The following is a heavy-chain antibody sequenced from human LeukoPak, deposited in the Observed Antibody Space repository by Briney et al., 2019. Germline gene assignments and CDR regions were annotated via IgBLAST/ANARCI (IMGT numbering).Heavy chain of an antibody. CDR1: GYTFTTYG. D-gene: IGHD5-12*01. Sequence: GASVKVSCKASGYTFTTYGISWVRQAPGQGLEWMGWISVYNGNTNYAQKFQGRVTMTTDTSTNTTYMELRSLISDDTAVYYCARDRINMKSVDIVATTTYFDYWGQGTLVTVSS. J-gene: IGHJ4*02. CDR2: ISVYNGNT. V-gene: IGHV1-18*01. CDR3: ARDRINMKSVDIVATTTYFDY.